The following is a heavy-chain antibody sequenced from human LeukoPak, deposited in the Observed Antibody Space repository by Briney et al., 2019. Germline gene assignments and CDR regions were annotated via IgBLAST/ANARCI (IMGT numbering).Heavy chain of an antibody. CDR3: AREGSSYYYDSSGYYNEGIDY. J-gene: IGHJ4*02. CDR2: INPNSGGT. Sequence: ASVKVSCKASGYTFTGYYIHWVRQAPGQGLEWMGWINPNSGGTNYAQKFQGRVTMTRDTSISTAYMELSRLRSDDTAVYYCAREGSSYYYDSSGYYNEGIDYWGQGTLVTVSS. D-gene: IGHD3-22*01. CDR1: GYTFTGYY. V-gene: IGHV1-2*02.